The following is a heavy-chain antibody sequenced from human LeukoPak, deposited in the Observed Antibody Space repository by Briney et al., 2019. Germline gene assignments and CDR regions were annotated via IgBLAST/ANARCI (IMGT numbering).Heavy chain of an antibody. Sequence: SVEVSCKTSGGTFSTYSINWVRQAPGQGLEWMGGIIPIFGTVKYAHKFQGRVTMTEDTSTDTAYMELSSLRSEDTAVYYCAAPEYNYGRMYYYYMDVWGKGTTVTVSS. D-gene: IGHD5-18*01. CDR1: GGTFSTYS. J-gene: IGHJ6*03. CDR3: AAPEYNYGRMYYYYMDV. V-gene: IGHV1-69*06. CDR2: IIPIFGTV.